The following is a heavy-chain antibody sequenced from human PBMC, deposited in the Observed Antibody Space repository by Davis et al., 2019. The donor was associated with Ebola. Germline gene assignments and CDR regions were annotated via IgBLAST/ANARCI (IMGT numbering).Heavy chain of an antibody. J-gene: IGHJ4*02. D-gene: IGHD2-21*02. Sequence: MPSETLSLTCTVSGDPIVGGDSGYYYWSWLRQHPGKGLQWIGYIYHRGSTYYNPSLESRVTISEDTSKNQFSLRLTSVTDADTAVYYCARDGGDAFDYWGQGTLVTVSS. CDR2: IYHRGST. CDR1: GDPIVGGDSGYYY. CDR3: ARDGGDAFDY. V-gene: IGHV4-31*03.